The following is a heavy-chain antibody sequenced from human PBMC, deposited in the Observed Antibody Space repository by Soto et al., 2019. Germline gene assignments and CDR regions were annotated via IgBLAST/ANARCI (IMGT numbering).Heavy chain of an antibody. CDR1: GFTFSDHY. V-gene: IGHV3-11*06. J-gene: IGHJ4*02. Sequence: QVQLVESGGGLVKPGGSLRLSCASSGFTFSDHYMSWIRRSPGKGLEFLSYISPWTTYKNYADSVKGRFTISRDNAKNSLYLQLNSLRAEDTAIYYCSRGGGGGLFDLWGQGTFVTVSS. CDR2: ISPWTTYK. D-gene: IGHD2-21*01. CDR3: SRGGGGGLFDL.